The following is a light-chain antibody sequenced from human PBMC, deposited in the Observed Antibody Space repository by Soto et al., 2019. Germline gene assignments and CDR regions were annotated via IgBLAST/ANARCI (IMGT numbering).Light chain of an antibody. CDR3: CSYTSSNTWV. CDR2: EGS. J-gene: IGLJ2*01. Sequence: QSALTQPASVSGSPGQSITISCTGTSSDVGAYNFVSWHQQHPGKAPKLLIYEGSKRPSGVSNRFSGSKSGNTASLTISGLQAEDEADYYCCSYTSSNTWVFGGGTKLTVL. V-gene: IGLV2-23*01. CDR1: SSDVGAYNF.